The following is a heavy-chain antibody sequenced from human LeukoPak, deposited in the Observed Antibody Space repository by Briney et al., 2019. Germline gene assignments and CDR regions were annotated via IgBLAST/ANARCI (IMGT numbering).Heavy chain of an antibody. V-gene: IGHV3-23*01. D-gene: IGHD3-22*01. J-gene: IGHJ3*02. CDR2: ISGSGGST. Sequence: GGSLRLSCAASGFTFSSYAMSWVRQAPGKGLEWVSAISGSGGSTYYADSVKGRFTISRDNSKNTLYLQMNSLRAEDTAVYYCAKSSYYYDSSDGEMDAFDIWGQGTMVTVSS. CDR1: GFTFSSYA. CDR3: AKSSYYYDSSDGEMDAFDI.